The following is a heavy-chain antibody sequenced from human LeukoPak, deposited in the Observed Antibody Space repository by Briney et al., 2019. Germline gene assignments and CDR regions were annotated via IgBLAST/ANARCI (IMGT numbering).Heavy chain of an antibody. Sequence: PSETLSLTCTVSGGSISSSSYYWGWIRQPPGKGLEWIGSIYYSGSTYYNPSLKSRVTISVDTSKNQFSLKLSSVTAADTAVYHCARDIVVVPAAIFWFDPWGQGTLVTVSS. D-gene: IGHD2-2*01. CDR1: GGSISSSSYY. V-gene: IGHV4-39*07. CDR3: ARDIVVVPAAIFWFDP. J-gene: IGHJ5*02. CDR2: IYYSGST.